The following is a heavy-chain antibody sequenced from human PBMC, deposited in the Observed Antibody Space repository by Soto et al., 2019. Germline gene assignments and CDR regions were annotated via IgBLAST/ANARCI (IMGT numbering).Heavy chain of an antibody. J-gene: IGHJ6*02. Sequence: EVQLLESGGGLVQPGGSLRLSCAASGFTFSSYAMSWVRQAPGKGLEWVSAISGSGGSTYYADSVKGRFTISRDNSKNTLYLQMNSLRAEDMAVYYCAKDQGIWFGELSPYYYGMDVWGQGTTVTVSS. CDR3: AKDQGIWFGELSPYYYGMDV. CDR1: GFTFSSYA. V-gene: IGHV3-23*01. D-gene: IGHD3-10*01. CDR2: ISGSGGST.